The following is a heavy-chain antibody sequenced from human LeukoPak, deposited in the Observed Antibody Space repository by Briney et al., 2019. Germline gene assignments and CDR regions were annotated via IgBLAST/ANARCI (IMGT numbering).Heavy chain of an antibody. J-gene: IGHJ4*02. V-gene: IGHV1-2*02. CDR2: INPNSGGT. CDR3: ARDRRLRGSGYWYYFDY. D-gene: IGHD3-22*01. Sequence: PLASVKVSCKASGYTFTGYYMHWVRQAPGQGLEWMGWINPNSGGTNYIQKFQGRVTMTRDTSISTAYMELSRLRSDDTAVYYCARDRRLRGSGYWYYFDYWGQGTLVTVSS. CDR1: GYTFTGYY.